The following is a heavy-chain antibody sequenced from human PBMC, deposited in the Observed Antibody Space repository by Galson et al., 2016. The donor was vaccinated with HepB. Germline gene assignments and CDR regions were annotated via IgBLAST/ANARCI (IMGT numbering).Heavy chain of an antibody. CDR1: GFTLSSSA. CDR2: ITETGSFA. V-gene: IGHV3-23*01. Sequence: SLRLSCAASGFTLSSSAMTWVRQAPGRGLEWVSAITETGSFAYYADSVRGRFTLSRDTSNNTVYLQMNYLRDDDTALYYCGRDYPTMTDHYHYHVDVWGKGTAVTVSS. D-gene: IGHD4-17*01. CDR3: GRDYPTMTDHYHYHVDV. J-gene: IGHJ6*04.